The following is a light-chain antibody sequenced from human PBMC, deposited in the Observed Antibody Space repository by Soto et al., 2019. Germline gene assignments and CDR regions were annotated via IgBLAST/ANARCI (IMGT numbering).Light chain of an antibody. Sequence: DIQMTQSPSSLSASVGDTVTITCQASHDINNYLNWYQQKPGKAPELLIYAASHLEIGVPSRFSGCVSGTDFTFTISGLQPEDFASSFCQSFDDVPLFGPGTKVDVK. J-gene: IGKJ3*01. V-gene: IGKV1-33*01. CDR3: QSFDDVPL. CDR1: HDINNY. CDR2: AAS.